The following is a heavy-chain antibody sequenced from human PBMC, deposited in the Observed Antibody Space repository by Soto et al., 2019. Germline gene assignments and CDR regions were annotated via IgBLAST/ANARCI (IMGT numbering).Heavy chain of an antibody. V-gene: IGHV3-23*01. Sequence: GWSLRLSCAASGFTFSSYAMSWVRQAPGKGLEWVSAISGSGGSTYYADSVKGRFTISRDNSKNTLYLQMNSLRAEDTAVYYCEKDRYVWGSYRPYYYGMDVWGQGNTVTVSS. CDR1: GFTFSSYA. D-gene: IGHD3-16*02. CDR3: EKDRYVWGSYRPYYYGMDV. CDR2: ISGSGGST. J-gene: IGHJ6*02.